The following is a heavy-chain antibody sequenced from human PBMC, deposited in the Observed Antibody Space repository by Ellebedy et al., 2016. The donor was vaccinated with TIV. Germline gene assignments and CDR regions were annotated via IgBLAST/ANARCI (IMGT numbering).Heavy chain of an antibody. J-gene: IGHJ3*02. CDR1: GFIFSDYS. D-gene: IGHD6-25*01. Sequence: PGGSLRLSCTASGFIFSDYSMNWVRQAPGKGLEWVSYISTSSSSIYYADSVKGRFTIPRDNAKNSLYRQMTSLRDEDTALVYCARETALGHAFNIWGQGTLVTVSS. CDR2: ISTSSSSI. CDR3: ARETALGHAFNI. V-gene: IGHV3-48*02.